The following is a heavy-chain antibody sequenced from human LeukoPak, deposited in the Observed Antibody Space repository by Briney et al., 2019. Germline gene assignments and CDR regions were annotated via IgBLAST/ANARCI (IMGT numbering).Heavy chain of an antibody. CDR2: IRYDGSNK. CDR1: GFTFSSYG. CDR3: AKEGAYCGGDCYSNYYYYYMDV. Sequence: PGGSLRLSCAASGFTFSSYGMHWVRQAPGKGLEWVAFIRYDGSNKYYADSVKGRFTISRDNSKNTLYLQMNSLRAEDTAVYYCAKEGAYCGGDCYSNYYYYYMDVWGKGTTVTISS. V-gene: IGHV3-30*02. D-gene: IGHD2-21*02. J-gene: IGHJ6*03.